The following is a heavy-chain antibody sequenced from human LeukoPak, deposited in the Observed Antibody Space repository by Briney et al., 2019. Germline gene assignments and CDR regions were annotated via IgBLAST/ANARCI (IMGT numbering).Heavy chain of an antibody. CDR3: AKSAEVDSGGYVYYYYYYMDV. CDR2: ISSNGGST. D-gene: IGHD3-22*01. J-gene: IGHJ6*03. V-gene: IGHV3-64*01. Sequence: GGSLRLSCAASGFTFSSYAMHWVRQAPGKGLEYVSAISSNGGSTYYANSVKSRFTISRDNSKNTLYLQMGSLRAEDMAVYYCAKSAEVDSGGYVYYYYYYMDVWGKGTTVTVSS. CDR1: GFTFSSYA.